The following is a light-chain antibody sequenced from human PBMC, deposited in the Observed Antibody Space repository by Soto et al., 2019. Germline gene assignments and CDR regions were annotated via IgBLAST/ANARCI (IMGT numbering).Light chain of an antibody. V-gene: IGLV2-14*01. CDR1: SSDVGGYNY. Sequence: QSALTQPASVSGSPGQSITISCTGTSSDVGGYNYVSWYQQSPDKAPKLIIYEVSNRPSGISIRFSASKSGNTASLTISGLRPEDEADYYCSSYSTNSPHVFGGGTKLTVL. CDR3: SSYSTNSPHV. CDR2: EVS. J-gene: IGLJ3*02.